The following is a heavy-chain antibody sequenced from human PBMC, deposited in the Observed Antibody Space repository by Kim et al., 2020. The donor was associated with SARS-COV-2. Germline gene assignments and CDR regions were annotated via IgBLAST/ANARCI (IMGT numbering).Heavy chain of an antibody. CDR2: ISAYNGNT. CDR3: ARDAPFVSHFPVYYYYGMDV. Sequence: ASVKVSCKASGYTFTSYGISWVRQAPGQGLEWMGWISAYNGNTNYAQKLQGRVTMTTDTSTSTAYMELRSLRSDDTAVYYCARDAPFVSHFPVYYYYGMDVWGQGTTVTVSS. V-gene: IGHV1-18*01. CDR1: GYTFTSYG. J-gene: IGHJ6*02.